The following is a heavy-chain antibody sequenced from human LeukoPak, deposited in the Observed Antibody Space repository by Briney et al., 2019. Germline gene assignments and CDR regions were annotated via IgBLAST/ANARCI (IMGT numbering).Heavy chain of an antibody. V-gene: IGHV3-11*05. CDR2: ISSSSSYT. Sequence: PRGSLRLSCAASGFTFSDYDMNWIRPAPGKGLAWVSYISSSSSYTNYADSVKGRFTISRDNAKNSLYLQMNSLRAEDTAVYYCARVISVAFSDYWGQGTLVTVSS. CDR3: ARVISVAFSDY. D-gene: IGHD2-21*01. J-gene: IGHJ4*02. CDR1: GFTFSDYD.